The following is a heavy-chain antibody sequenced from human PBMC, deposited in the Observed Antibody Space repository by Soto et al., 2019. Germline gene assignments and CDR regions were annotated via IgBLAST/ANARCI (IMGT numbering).Heavy chain of an antibody. CDR1: GYTFTGYY. Sequence: AASVKVSCKASGYTFTGYYMHWVRQAPGQGLEWMGWINPNSGGTNYAQKFQGRVTMTRDTSISTAYMELSRLRSDDTAVYYCARATYYYDSSGYYPPLPNAFDIWGLGTMVTVSS. J-gene: IGHJ3*02. D-gene: IGHD3-22*01. CDR3: ARATYYYDSSGYYPPLPNAFDI. CDR2: INPNSGGT. V-gene: IGHV1-2*02.